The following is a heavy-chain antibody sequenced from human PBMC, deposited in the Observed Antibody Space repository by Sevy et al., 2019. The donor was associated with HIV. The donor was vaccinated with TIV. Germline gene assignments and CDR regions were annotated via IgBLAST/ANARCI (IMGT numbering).Heavy chain of an antibody. J-gene: IGHJ5*02. CDR3: ARSPPVVVVPGAPSWFDP. CDR1: DGSFSGYY. D-gene: IGHD2-2*01. CDR2: INESGIT. V-gene: IGHV4-34*01. Sequence: SETLSLTCAVHDGSFSGYYWNWIRQLPGKGLEWIGEINESGITYYNPSLKSQVTMSVDTSKKQFSLKLNSVTAADTAVYFCARSPPVVVVPGAPSWFDPWGQGTLVTVSS.